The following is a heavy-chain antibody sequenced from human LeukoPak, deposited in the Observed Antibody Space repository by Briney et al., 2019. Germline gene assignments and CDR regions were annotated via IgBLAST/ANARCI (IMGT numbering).Heavy chain of an antibody. CDR2: ISGSGGST. D-gene: IGHD1-1*01. J-gene: IGHJ4*02. CDR1: GFTFSSYA. V-gene: IGHV3-23*01. Sequence: GGSLRRSCAASGFTFSSYAMSWVRQAPGKGLECVSVISGSGGSTHYRDSVKGRFTISRDNSKSTLYLQMNSLRVEDTAVYYCAKGGTTTITFDYWGQGTLVTVSS. CDR3: AKGGTTTITFDY.